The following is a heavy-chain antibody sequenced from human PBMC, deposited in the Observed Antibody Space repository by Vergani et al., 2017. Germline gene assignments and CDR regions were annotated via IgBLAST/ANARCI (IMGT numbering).Heavy chain of an antibody. CDR3: AGGSLYCRGGTCYANWFDP. Sequence: EVQLVESGGGLVKPGGSLRLSCAASGFTFSSYNMTWVRQAPGKGLEWVSSISSSSTYIYYADSLQGRFTISRDNAKNSLFLQMNSLRAEDTAVYYCAGGSLYCRGGTCYANWFDPWGQGTLVTVSS. D-gene: IGHD2-15*01. CDR1: GFTFSSYN. CDR2: ISSSSTYI. V-gene: IGHV3-21*02. J-gene: IGHJ5*02.